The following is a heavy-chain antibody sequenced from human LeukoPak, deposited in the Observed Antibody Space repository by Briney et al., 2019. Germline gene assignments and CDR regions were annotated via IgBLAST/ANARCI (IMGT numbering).Heavy chain of an antibody. CDR1: GLTLRNYI. V-gene: IGHV3-23*01. J-gene: IGHJ3*02. CDR2: IGASDDDRT. Sequence: GGSLRLSCAASGLTLRNYIIDWVRQAPGKGLEWVSAIGASDDDRTFYAASVKGRSTISRDNSKNTVYLEMNRLRAEDTAVYHCAKLYPRGYGGSDPGEGFDIWGQGTMVTVSS. D-gene: IGHD5-12*01. CDR3: AKLYPRGYGGSDPGEGFDI.